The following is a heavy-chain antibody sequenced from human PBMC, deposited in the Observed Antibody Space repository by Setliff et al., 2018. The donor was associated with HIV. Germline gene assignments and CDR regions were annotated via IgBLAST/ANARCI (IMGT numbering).Heavy chain of an antibody. CDR1: GGSISSVNW. D-gene: IGHD6-13*01. V-gene: IGHV4-4*02. Sequence: PSETLSLTCAVSGGSISSVNWWSWVRQPPGKGLEWIGEIYHSGGTNYNPSLKSRITISVDKSKNQFSLRLTSVTAADTAVYYCARLRQQPYYYMDVWGKGTTVTVSS. CDR2: IYHSGGT. CDR3: ARLRQQPYYYMDV. J-gene: IGHJ6*03.